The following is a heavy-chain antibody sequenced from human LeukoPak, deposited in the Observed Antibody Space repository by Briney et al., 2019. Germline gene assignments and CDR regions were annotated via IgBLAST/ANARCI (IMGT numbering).Heavy chain of an antibody. V-gene: IGHV3-48*04. Sequence: PGGSLRLSCAASGFTFSSYSMNWVRQAPGKGLEWLSYISTSGSTIYYADSVKGRFTISRDNAKSSLSLQMNSLRAEDTAVYYCGNTYWGQGTLVTVSS. CDR3: GNTY. CDR1: GFTFSSYS. J-gene: IGHJ4*02. CDR2: ISTSGSTI.